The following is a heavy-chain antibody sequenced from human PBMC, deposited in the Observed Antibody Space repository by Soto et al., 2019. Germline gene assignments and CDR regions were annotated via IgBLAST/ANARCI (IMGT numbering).Heavy chain of an antibody. V-gene: IGHV3-30-3*01. Sequence: GGSLRLSCAASGFTFSSYAMHWVRQAPGKGLEWVAVISYDGSNKYYADSVKGRFTISRDNSKNTLYLQMNSLRAEDTAVYYCASRLSYYGLSYYFDYWGQGTLVTVSS. D-gene: IGHD4-17*01. J-gene: IGHJ4*02. CDR1: GFTFSSYA. CDR2: ISYDGSNK. CDR3: ASRLSYYGLSYYFDY.